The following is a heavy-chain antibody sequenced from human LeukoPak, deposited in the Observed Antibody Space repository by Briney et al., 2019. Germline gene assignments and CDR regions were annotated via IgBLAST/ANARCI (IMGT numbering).Heavy chain of an antibody. Sequence: GGSLRLSCEASGFTFSSSAMSWVRQAPGKGLEWVSAISGGGGSTYYADSVKGRFTISRDNSKNTLYLQMSSLRAEDTAVYYCAKGTEWLVPLGPRGQGTLVTVSS. D-gene: IGHD6-19*01. V-gene: IGHV3-23*01. J-gene: IGHJ5*02. CDR3: AKGTEWLVPLGP. CDR2: ISGGGGST. CDR1: GFTFSSSA.